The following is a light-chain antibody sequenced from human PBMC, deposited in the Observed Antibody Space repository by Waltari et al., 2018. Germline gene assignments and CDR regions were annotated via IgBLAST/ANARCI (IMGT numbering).Light chain of an antibody. Sequence: QLMLTQSPSASASLGASVKLTCTPSSGHSSYASAWHQQQPEKGPRYLMKVNSDGSHIKGDGIPDRFSGSSSGAGRYLTISSLQSEDEADYYCQTGGFGIWVFGGGTKLTVL. CDR2: VNSDGSH. CDR3: QTGGFGIWV. J-gene: IGLJ3*02. V-gene: IGLV4-69*01. CDR1: SGHSSYA.